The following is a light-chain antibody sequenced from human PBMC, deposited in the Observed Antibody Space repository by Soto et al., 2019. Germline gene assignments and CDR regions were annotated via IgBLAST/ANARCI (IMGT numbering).Light chain of an antibody. CDR1: QGIRNG. V-gene: IGKV1-17*01. CDR3: LQHNSYPWT. Sequence: DIQMTQSPSSLSASVGDRVTITCRASQGIRNGLGWYQHKPGKAPRRLIYAASTLQSGVPSRFSGSGSGTEFTLTITSLQPEDFATYYCLQHNSYPWTFGQGTKVDIK. CDR2: AAS. J-gene: IGKJ1*01.